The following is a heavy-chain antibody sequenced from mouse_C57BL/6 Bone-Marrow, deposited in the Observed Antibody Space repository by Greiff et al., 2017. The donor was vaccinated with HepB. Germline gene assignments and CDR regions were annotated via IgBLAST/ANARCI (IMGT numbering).Heavy chain of an antibody. V-gene: IGHV1-64*01. J-gene: IGHJ3*01. CDR3: ANYYGSQAWFAY. D-gene: IGHD1-1*01. Sequence: QVQLQQPGAELVKPGASVKLSCKASGYTFTSYWMHWVKQRPGQGLEWIGMIHPNSGSTNYNEKFKSKATLTVDKSSSTAYMQLSSLTSEDSAVYYCANYYGSQAWFAYWGQGTLVTVSA. CDR1: GYTFTSYW. CDR2: IHPNSGST.